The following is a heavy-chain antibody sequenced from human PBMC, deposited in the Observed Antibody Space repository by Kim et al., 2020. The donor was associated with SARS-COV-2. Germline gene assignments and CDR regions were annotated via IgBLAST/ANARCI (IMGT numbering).Heavy chain of an antibody. D-gene: IGHD3-3*02. CDR3: ARLSVRNYGMDV. J-gene: IGHJ6*02. V-gene: IGHV5-51*01. Sequence: RYSPSFQGQVTISADKYIRTAYLQWSSLKASDTAMYYCARLSVRNYGMDVWGQGTTVTVSS.